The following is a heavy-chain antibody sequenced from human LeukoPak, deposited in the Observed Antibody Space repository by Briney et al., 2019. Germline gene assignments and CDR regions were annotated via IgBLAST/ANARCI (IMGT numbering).Heavy chain of an antibody. Sequence: GGSLRLSWAASGFTFSSYWMSWVRQAPGKGLEWVANIKQDGSEKYYVDSVKGRFTIPRDNAKTSLYLQMNSLRAEDTAVDYCARETRRLAYCGGGCYSVWFDPWGQGTLVTVSS. J-gene: IGHJ5*02. D-gene: IGHD2-21*02. CDR3: ARETRRLAYCGGGCYSVWFDP. CDR2: IKQDGSEK. CDR1: GFTFSSYW. V-gene: IGHV3-7*01.